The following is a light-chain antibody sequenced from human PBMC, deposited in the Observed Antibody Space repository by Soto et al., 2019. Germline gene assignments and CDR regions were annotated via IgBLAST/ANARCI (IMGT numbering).Light chain of an antibody. Sequence: IVMTQSPATLSVSPGDRVTLSCRASQSVSSDLAWYQQRPGQAPRLLIYGASTRATGIPARFSGTGSGTEFTLTISSLQSEDFAIYYCQQYNNWPRTFGQGTKVDIK. CDR1: QSVSSD. V-gene: IGKV3-15*01. CDR3: QQYNNWPRT. CDR2: GAS. J-gene: IGKJ1*01.